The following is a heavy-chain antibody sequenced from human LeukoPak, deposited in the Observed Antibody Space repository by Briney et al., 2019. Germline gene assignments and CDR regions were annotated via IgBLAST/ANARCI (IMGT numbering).Heavy chain of an antibody. CDR1: GFILRRYE. CDR2: NRSSCSTI. CDR3: ASQLWFGGLALSNWFDP. J-gene: IGHJ5*02. Sequence: PGGSLRLSNASSGFILRRYELIGVRQAPTRALEAGSDNRSSCSTIYYADAVKGRFTISRDNDKNSLYLQMNSLRAEDTAVYYCASQLWFGGLALSNWFDPWGQGTLVTVSS. D-gene: IGHD3-10*01. V-gene: IGHV3-48*03.